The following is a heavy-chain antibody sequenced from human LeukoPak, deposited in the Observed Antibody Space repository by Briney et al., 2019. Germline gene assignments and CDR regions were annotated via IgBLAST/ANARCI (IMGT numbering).Heavy chain of an antibody. J-gene: IGHJ1*01. Sequence: ASVKVSCKASGYTFTGYYMHWVRQAPGQGLEWMGWINPNSGGTNYAQKFQGRVTMTRDTSISTAYMELSRLRSDDTAVYYCARSSIAAPRHKEYFQHWGQGTLVTVSS. CDR3: ARSSIAAPRHKEYFQH. CDR2: INPNSGGT. CDR1: GYTFTGYY. V-gene: IGHV1-2*02. D-gene: IGHD6-6*01.